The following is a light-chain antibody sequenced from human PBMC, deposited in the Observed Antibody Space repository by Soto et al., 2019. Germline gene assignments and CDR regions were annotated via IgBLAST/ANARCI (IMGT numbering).Light chain of an antibody. CDR2: LAS. CDR3: QLHGSSPYT. V-gene: IGKV3D-11*03. Sequence: EIVLTQSPATLSSFPGDRVTLSCRASQAVNTRLAWYQHKPGQAPRLLIYLASNRAAGVPARFSGSGSGTDFTLTISRLEPEDFAVYFCQLHGSSPYTFGQGTKVDIK. J-gene: IGKJ2*01. CDR1: QAVNTR.